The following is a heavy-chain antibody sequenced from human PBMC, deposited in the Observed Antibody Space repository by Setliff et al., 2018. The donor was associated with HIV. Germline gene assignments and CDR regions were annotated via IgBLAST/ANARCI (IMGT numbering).Heavy chain of an antibody. J-gene: IGHJ4*02. Sequence: GGSLRLSCAASGLIFSSYEMNWVRQAPGKGLEWISFIGGHGSIIHYADSVKGRFTISRDNAKNSVYLQMHSLRAEDTAVYYCAKDLDYYDSSGYYFDYWGQGTLVTVSS. V-gene: IGHV3-48*03. CDR2: IGGHGSII. D-gene: IGHD3-22*01. CDR3: AKDLDYYDSSGYYFDY. CDR1: GLIFSSYE.